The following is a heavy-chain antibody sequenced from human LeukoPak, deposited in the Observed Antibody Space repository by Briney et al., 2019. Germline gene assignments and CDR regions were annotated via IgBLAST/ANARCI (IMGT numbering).Heavy chain of an antibody. Sequence: PGGSLRLSCAASGFTFSNAWMGWVRQAPGKGLEWVSGINWNGGSTGYADSVKGRFTISRDNAKNSLYLQMNSLRAEDTALYYCAREGDTAMVIGLYYFDYWGQGTLVTVSS. V-gene: IGHV3-20*04. D-gene: IGHD5-18*01. J-gene: IGHJ4*02. CDR2: INWNGGST. CDR1: GFTFSNAW. CDR3: AREGDTAMVIGLYYFDY.